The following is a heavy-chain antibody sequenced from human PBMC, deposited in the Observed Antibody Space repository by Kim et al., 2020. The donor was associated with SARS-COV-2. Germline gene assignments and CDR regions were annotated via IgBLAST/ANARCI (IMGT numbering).Heavy chain of an antibody. V-gene: IGHV4-34*01. Sequence: LKSRVTISVDTSKNQFSLKLSSVTAADTAVYYCARGRGITFGGVIVINDYWGQGTLVTVSS. CDR3: ARGRGITFGGVIVINDY. J-gene: IGHJ4*02. D-gene: IGHD3-16*02.